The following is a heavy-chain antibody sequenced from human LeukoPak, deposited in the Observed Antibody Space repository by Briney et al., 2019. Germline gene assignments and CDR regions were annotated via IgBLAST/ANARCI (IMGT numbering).Heavy chain of an antibody. Sequence: GGSLRLSCAASGVTLSDHHMDWVRQAPGKGLEWVGRTRSKARRYTTEFAASVKGRFAIARDDSKNSMYLQMNNLKPEDTAVYYCTRDGGVGDNTAFDMWGQGTLVTVSS. J-gene: IGHJ3*02. CDR3: TRDGGVGDNTAFDM. CDR2: TRSKARRYTT. CDR1: GVTLSDHH. D-gene: IGHD3-3*01. V-gene: IGHV3-72*01.